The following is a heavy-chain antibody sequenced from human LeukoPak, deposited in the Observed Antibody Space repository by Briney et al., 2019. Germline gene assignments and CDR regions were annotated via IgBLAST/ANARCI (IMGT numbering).Heavy chain of an antibody. CDR1: GYAFTGYY. V-gene: IGHV1-2*02. J-gene: IGHJ3*02. D-gene: IGHD3-10*01. Sequence: ASVKVSCKASGYAFTGYYLHWVRQAPGQGLEWMGWINPKSGGTNSVQKFQGRVTMTRDTSISTAYMELSSLRSDDTAVYFCVKGSRDAFEIWGQGTMVTVSS. CDR2: INPKSGGT. CDR3: VKGSRDAFEI.